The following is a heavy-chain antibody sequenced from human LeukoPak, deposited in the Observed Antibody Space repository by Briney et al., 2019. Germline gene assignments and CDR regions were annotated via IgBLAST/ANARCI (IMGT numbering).Heavy chain of an antibody. CDR1: GYTFTSYG. D-gene: IGHD3-16*02. J-gene: IGHJ3*02. CDR3: ARNRRLNDAFDI. CDR2: ISAYNGNT. V-gene: IGHV1-18*01. Sequence: ASVKVSCKASGYTFTSYGISWVRQAPGQGLEWMGWISAYNGNTNYAQKLQGRVAMTTDTSTSTAYMELRSLRSDDTAVYYCARNRRLNDAFDIWGQGTMVTVSS.